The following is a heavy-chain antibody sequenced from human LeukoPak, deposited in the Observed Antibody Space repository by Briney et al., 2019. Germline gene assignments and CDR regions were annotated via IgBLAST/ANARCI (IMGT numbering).Heavy chain of an antibody. CDR2: IIPIFGTA. J-gene: IGHJ4*02. CDR3: ARDLSGGADY. V-gene: IGHV1-69*13. Sequence: ASVKVSCKASGGTFSSYAISWVRQAPGQGLEWMGGIIPIFGTANYAQKFQGRVTITADESTSTAYMEPSSLRSEDTAVYYCARDLSGGADYWGQGALVTVSS. D-gene: IGHD3-16*01. CDR1: GGTFSSYA.